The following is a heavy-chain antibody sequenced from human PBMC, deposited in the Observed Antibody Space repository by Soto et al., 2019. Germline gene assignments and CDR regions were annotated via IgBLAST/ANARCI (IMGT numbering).Heavy chain of an antibody. V-gene: IGHV2-70*11. CDR3: ARTPAVIYYPYFDY. CDR2: IDWDDDK. CDR1: GFSLSTSGMC. J-gene: IGHJ4*02. Sequence: ESGPTLVNPTQTLTLTCTFSGFSLSTSGMCVSWIRQPPGKALEWLARIDWDDDKYYSTSLKTRLTISKDTSKNQVVLTMTNMDPVDTATYYCARTPAVIYYPYFDYWGQGTLVTVSS. D-gene: IGHD3-10*01.